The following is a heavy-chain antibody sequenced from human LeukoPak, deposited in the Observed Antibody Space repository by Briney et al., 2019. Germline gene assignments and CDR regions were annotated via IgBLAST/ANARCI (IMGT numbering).Heavy chain of an antibody. D-gene: IGHD5-18*01. CDR2: ISYDGSNK. J-gene: IGHJ4*02. V-gene: IGHV3-30*01. Sequence: GGSLRLSCVGSGFTFSKYWTNWVRQAPGKGLEWVAVISYDGSNKYYADSVKGRFTISRDNSKNTLYLQMNSLRAEDTAVYYCARDTGSAMVTFVYWGQGTLVTVSS. CDR3: ARDTGSAMVTFVY. CDR1: GFTFSKYW.